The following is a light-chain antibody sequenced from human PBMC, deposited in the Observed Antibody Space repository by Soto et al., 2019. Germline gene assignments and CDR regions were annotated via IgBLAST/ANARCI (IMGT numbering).Light chain of an antibody. CDR1: SSDVGSYNL. CDR2: EGS. CDR3: CSYAGSSTYV. J-gene: IGLJ1*01. Sequence: ALTQPACVSGSPGQSITISCTGTSSDVGSYNLVSWYQQHPGKAPKLMIYEGSKRPSGVSNRFSGSKSGNTASLTISGLQAEDEADYYCCSYAGSSTYVFGTGTKV. V-gene: IGLV2-23*01.